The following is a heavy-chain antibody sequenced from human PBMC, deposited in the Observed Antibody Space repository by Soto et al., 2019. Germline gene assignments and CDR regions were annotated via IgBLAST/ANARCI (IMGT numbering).Heavy chain of an antibody. J-gene: IGHJ3*02. CDR1: GGSISSYY. V-gene: IGHV4-59*01. CDR3: ARGVTMVRGDDAFDI. D-gene: IGHD3-10*01. Sequence: QVQLQESGPGLVKPSETLSLTCTVSGGSISSYYWSWIRQPPGKGLEWIGYIYYSGSTNYNPSLKSRVTISVDTSKTQFSLKLSSVTAADTAVYYCARGVTMVRGDDAFDIWGQGTMVTVSS. CDR2: IYYSGST.